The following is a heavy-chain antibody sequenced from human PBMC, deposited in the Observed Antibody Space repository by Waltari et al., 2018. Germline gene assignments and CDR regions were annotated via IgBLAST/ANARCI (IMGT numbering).Heavy chain of an antibody. CDR3: AREMITFGGVIVMDYYYGMDV. CDR1: GYTFTSYY. V-gene: IGHV1-46*01. CDR2: INPSGGST. Sequence: QVQLVQSGAEVKKPGASVKVSCKASGYTFTSYYMHWVRQAPGQGLEWMGIINPSGGSTSYAQKFQGRVTMTRDTSTSTVYMELSSLRSEDTAVYYCAREMITFGGVIVMDYYYGMDVWGQGTTVTVSS. J-gene: IGHJ6*02. D-gene: IGHD3-16*02.